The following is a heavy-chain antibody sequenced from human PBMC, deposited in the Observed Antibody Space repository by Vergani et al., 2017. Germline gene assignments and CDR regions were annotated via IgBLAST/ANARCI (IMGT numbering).Heavy chain of an antibody. D-gene: IGHD6-25*01. CDR2: IYHSGST. V-gene: IGHV4-38-2*02. CDR3: ARDLIENDTYGRSGY. Sequence: QVQLQESGPGLVKPSETLSLTCAVSGYSISSGYYWGWLRQPPGKGLEWIGSIYHSGSTYYNPSLKSRVTISVDTSKNQFSLKLSSVTAADTAVYYCARDLIENDTYGRSGYWGPGTLVTVSS. J-gene: IGHJ1*01. CDR1: GYSISSGYY.